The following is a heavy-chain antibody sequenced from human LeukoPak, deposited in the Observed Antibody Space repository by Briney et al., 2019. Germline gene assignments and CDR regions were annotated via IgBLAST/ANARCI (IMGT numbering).Heavy chain of an antibody. CDR2: ISAYNGNT. J-gene: IGHJ6*03. CDR1: GYTFTSYG. V-gene: IGHV1-18*01. D-gene: IGHD3-3*01. Sequence: ASVKVSCKASGYTFTSYGISWVRQAPGQGLEWMGWISAYNGNTNYAQKLQGRVTMTTDTSTSTAYMELRSLRSDDTAVYYCARDALKSLEWLSTGYYYYMDVWGKGTTVTVSS. CDR3: ARDALKSLEWLSTGYYYYMDV.